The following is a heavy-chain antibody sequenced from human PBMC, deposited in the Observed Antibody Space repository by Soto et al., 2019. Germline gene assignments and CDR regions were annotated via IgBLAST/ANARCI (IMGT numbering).Heavy chain of an antibody. CDR3: ARTTAGPNTLRSRYFFDY. Sequence: LSLTCSVSGGSVSNKTYYWSWIRQPPGKRLEWLGYVYYSGTTNYNPSLKSRVTISVDLSKNQFSLRLSSVTTADTALYYCARTTAGPNTLRSRYFFDYWGQGTLVTVS. CDR2: VYYSGTT. D-gene: IGHD4-17*01. J-gene: IGHJ4*02. V-gene: IGHV4-61*01. CDR1: GGSVSNKTYY.